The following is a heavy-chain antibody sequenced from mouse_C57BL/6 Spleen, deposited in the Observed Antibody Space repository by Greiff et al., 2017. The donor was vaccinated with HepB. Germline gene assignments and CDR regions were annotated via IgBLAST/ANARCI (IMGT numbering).Heavy chain of an antibody. Sequence: QVQLQQPGAELVRPGTSVKLSCKASGYTFTSYWMHWVKQRPGQGLEWIGVIDPSDSYTNYNQKFKGKATLTVDTSSSTAYMQLSSLTSEDSAVYYCARCYSNYDYFDYWGQGTTLTVSS. CDR2: IDPSDSYT. CDR1: GYTFTSYW. CDR3: ARCYSNYDYFDY. D-gene: IGHD2-5*01. J-gene: IGHJ2*01. V-gene: IGHV1-59*01.